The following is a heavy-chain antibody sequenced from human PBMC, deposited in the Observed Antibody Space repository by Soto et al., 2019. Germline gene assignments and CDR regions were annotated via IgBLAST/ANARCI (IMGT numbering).Heavy chain of an antibody. V-gene: IGHV3-21*01. CDR2: ISTSGSDM. CDR1: GFTFTAYH. D-gene: IGHD2-15*01. CDR3: AREPPSGEDFGM. Sequence: EVQLVESGGGPVKPGGSLRLSCAASGFTFTAYHMNWVRQASGKGLEWVSYISTSGSDMCYAETVKGRFAIARDNAKNKLYLQMNSLRAEATAVYYCAREPPSGEDFGMWGQGTMVTVSS. J-gene: IGHJ3*01.